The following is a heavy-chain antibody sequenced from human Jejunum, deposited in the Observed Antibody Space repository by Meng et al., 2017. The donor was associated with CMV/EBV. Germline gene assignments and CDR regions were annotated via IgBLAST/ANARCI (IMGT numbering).Heavy chain of an antibody. CDR2: ISYNGGRT. Sequence: SGFTFSNYPMHWVRQAPGKGLEWVAYISYNGGRTYMADSVKGRFTISRDNSKNTMYLQMNSLRADDTAVYYCAKPIQGRITIFSDWGQGSLVTVSS. V-gene: IGHV3-30*18. D-gene: IGHD3-9*01. CDR1: GFTFSNYP. J-gene: IGHJ4*02. CDR3: AKPIQGRITIFSD.